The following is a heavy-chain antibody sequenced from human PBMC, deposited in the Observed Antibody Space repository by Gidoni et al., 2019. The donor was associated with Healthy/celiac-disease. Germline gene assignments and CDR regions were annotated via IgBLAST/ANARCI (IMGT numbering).Heavy chain of an antibody. CDR1: GGSFSGYD. V-gene: IGHV4-34*01. CDR2: SNHSGST. J-gene: IGHJ2*01. D-gene: IGHD5-12*01. Sequence: QGQLQQWGAGLSKPSETLSLTCAGGGGSFSGYDCGWIRQPPGKGLELIGESNHSGSTNYNPSLQSRVTISVDTSKNQFSLKLSSVTAADTAVYYCASPSRVEMATKKGGWYFDLWGRGTLVTVSS. CDR3: ASPSRVEMATKKGGWYFDL.